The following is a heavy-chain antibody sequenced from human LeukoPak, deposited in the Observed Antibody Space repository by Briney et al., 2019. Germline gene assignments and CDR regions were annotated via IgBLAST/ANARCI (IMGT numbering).Heavy chain of an antibody. D-gene: IGHD5-18*01. Sequence: PSETLSLTCAVYGGSFSGYYWSWIRQPPGKGLEWIGSIYHSGSTYYNPSLKSRVTISVDTSKNQFSLKLSSVTAADTAVYYCARLGLATAYDYWGQGTLVTVSS. CDR2: IYHSGST. V-gene: IGHV4-34*01. CDR1: GGSFSGYY. CDR3: ARLGLATAYDY. J-gene: IGHJ4*02.